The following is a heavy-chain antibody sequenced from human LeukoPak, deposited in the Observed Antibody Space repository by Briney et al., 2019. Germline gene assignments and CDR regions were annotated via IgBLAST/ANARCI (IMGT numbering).Heavy chain of an antibody. V-gene: IGHV3-21*06. J-gene: IGHJ6*03. D-gene: IGHD3-9*01. CDR1: GFTFSSYT. CDR3: ANPLPPILTGYFDVGYLYSYMDV. CDR2: ISSSSSYI. Sequence: PGGSLRLSCAASGFTFSSYTMNWVRQAPGKGLEWVSAISSSSSYIYYADSVKGRFTISRDNAKNSLFLQMNSLRAEDTAVYYCANPLPPILTGYFDVGYLYSYMDVWGKGTTVTVSS.